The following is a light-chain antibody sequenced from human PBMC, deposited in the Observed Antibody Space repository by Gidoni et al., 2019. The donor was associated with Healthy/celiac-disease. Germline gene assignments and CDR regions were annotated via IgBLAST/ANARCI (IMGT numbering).Light chain of an antibody. V-gene: IGLV3-19*01. CDR1: SLRSYY. Sequence: SSEPTQEPAVSVALGQTVRITCQGDSLRSYYASWYQQKPGQAPVLVIYSKNNRPSGIPDRFSGSSSGNTASLTITGAQAEDEADYYCNSRGSSGNHLRVFGGGTKLTVL. CDR2: SKN. CDR3: NSRGSSGNHLRV. J-gene: IGLJ2*01.